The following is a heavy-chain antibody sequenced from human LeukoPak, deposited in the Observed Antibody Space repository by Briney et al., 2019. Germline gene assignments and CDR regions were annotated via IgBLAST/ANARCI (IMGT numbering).Heavy chain of an antibody. Sequence: ASVKVSCTASGYTFTGYYMHWVRQAPGQGLEWMGWINPNSGGTNYAQKFQGRVTMTRDTSISTAYMELSRLRSDDTAVYYCAREWELSSGQYYFDYWGQGTLVTVSS. V-gene: IGHV1-2*02. J-gene: IGHJ4*02. CDR3: AREWELSSGQYYFDY. CDR2: INPNSGGT. CDR1: GYTFTGYY. D-gene: IGHD1-26*01.